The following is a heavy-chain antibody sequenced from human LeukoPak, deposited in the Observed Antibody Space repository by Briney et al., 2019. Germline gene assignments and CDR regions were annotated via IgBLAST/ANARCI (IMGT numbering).Heavy chain of an antibody. V-gene: IGHV4-39*01. CDR2: IYYSGNT. D-gene: IGHD5-18*01. Sequence: ASETLSLTCTVSGDSINTKSYYWGWIRQPPGKGLEWIGSIYYSGNTYYNPSLKSRVTLSIDTSKNQFSLRLSSVTAADTAVYYCARHSCGTFDYWGQGTLVTVSS. CDR1: GDSINTKSYY. CDR3: ARHSCGTFDY. J-gene: IGHJ4*02.